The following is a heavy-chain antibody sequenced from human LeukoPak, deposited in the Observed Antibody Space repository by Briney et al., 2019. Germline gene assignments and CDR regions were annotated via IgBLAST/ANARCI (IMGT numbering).Heavy chain of an antibody. CDR2: ISSNGGST. CDR3: ARERKGSGSLYYYYYMDV. CDR1: GFTFSSYA. J-gene: IGHJ6*03. Sequence: GGSLRLSCAASGFTFSSYAMHWVRQAPGKGLEYVSAISSNGGSTYYANSVKGRFTISRDNSKNTLYLQMGSLRAEDMAVYYCARERKGSGSLYYYYYMDVWGKGTTVTISS. D-gene: IGHD3-10*01. V-gene: IGHV3-64*01.